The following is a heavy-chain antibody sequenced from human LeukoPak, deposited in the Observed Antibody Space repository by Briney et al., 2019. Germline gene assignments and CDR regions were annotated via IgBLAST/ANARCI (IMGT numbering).Heavy chain of an antibody. V-gene: IGHV3-30*03. CDR3: ARDVGYDSSGPSSY. Sequence: TGGSLRLSCAASGFPFSTYAMHWVRQAPGKGLEWVAVMSYDGSNKYHADSVKGRFTISRDNSKNTLYLQMNSLRAEDTAVYYCARDVGYDSSGPSSYWGQGTLVTVSS. D-gene: IGHD3-22*01. CDR2: MSYDGSNK. CDR1: GFPFSTYA. J-gene: IGHJ4*02.